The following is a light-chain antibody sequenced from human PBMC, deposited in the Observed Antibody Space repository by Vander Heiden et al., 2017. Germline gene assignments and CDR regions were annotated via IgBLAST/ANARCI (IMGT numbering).Light chain of an antibody. J-gene: IGKJ2*01. CDR2: GAS. CDR1: QSVRNNF. V-gene: IGKV3-20*01. Sequence: EVVLTQSPGTLSLSPGERATLSCRAGQSVRNNFLAWYQQKPGQAPRLVIYGASSSATGIPDRVSGSGSGTDFTLTISRLEPEDFAVYYCQQYCTSPYTFGQGTKLEMK. CDR3: QQYCTSPYT.